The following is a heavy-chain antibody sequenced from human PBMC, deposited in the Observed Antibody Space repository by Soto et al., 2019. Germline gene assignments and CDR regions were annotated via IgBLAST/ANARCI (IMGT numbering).Heavy chain of an antibody. CDR3: ARTLHLGELSYRFDP. CDR2: IDWDDDK. D-gene: IGHD3-16*02. CDR1: GFSLSTSGMC. Sequence: SGPTLVNPTQTLTLTCTFSGFSLSTSGMCVSWIRQPPGKALEWLARIDWDDDKYYSTSLKTRLTISKDTSKNQVVLTMTNMDPVDTATYYCARTLHLGELSYRFDPWGQGTLVTVSS. V-gene: IGHV2-70*11. J-gene: IGHJ5*02.